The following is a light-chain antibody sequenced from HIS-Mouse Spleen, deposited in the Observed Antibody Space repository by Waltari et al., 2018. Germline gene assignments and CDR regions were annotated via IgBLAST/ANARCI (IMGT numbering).Light chain of an antibody. J-gene: IGKJ1*01. CDR3: QQYYSFPRT. CDR2: AAS. Sequence: AIWMTQSPSLLSASTGDRVTISCRMNQGICSYLAWYQQKPGKAPELLIYAASTLQSGVPSSFCGSGSGTDFTLTISCLQSEECETYCCQQYYSFPRTFGQGTKVEIK. V-gene: IGKV1D-8*02. CDR1: QGICSY.